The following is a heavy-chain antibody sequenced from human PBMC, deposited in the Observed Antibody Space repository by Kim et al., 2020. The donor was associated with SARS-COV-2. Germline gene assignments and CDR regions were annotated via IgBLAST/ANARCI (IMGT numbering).Heavy chain of an antibody. Sequence: GGSLRLSCAASGFTFSNYWMSWVRQAPGKALEWVANIKQDGNVQNYVDSLKGRFTISRDNAKNSLYLQMDSLRAEDTAVYYCATANRGGGALPWGQGTLVTVSS. CDR1: GFTFSNYW. CDR2: IKQDGNVQ. J-gene: IGHJ5*02. CDR3: ATANRGGGALP. D-gene: IGHD2-15*01. V-gene: IGHV3-7*01.